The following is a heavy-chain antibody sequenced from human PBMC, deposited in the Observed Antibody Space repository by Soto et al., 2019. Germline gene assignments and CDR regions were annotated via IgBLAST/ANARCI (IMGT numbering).Heavy chain of an antibody. Sequence: GASVKVSCKASGYTFTSYTMHWVRQAPGQRLEWMGWINTGNGNIKYSQKFQGRVTIAGDTSASTAYMELSSLTSEDTAVYYCARDDCSGGSCYPPTGAFDIWGQGTMVTVSS. J-gene: IGHJ3*02. CDR1: GYTFTSYT. D-gene: IGHD2-15*01. V-gene: IGHV1-3*04. CDR2: INTGNGNI. CDR3: ARDDCSGGSCYPPTGAFDI.